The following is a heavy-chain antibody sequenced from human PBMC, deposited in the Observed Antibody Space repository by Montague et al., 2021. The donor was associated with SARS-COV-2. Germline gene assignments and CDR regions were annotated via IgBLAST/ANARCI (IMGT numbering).Heavy chain of an antibody. CDR2: IYYTGST. CDR1: GGSISSYY. J-gene: IGHJ6*02. D-gene: IGHD5-12*01. Sequence: SETLSLTCTVSGGSISSYYWSWIRQSPVKGLEWIGYIYYTGSTNYNPSLKSRVTMSVGTSKNQFSLKLSSVTAADTAVYYCARGGATGYGMDVWGQGTTVTVSS. V-gene: IGHV4-59*01. CDR3: ARGGATGYGMDV.